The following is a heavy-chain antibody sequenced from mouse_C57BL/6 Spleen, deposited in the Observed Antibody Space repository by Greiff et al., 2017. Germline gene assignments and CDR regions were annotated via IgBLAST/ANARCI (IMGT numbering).Heavy chain of an antibody. J-gene: IGHJ2*01. CDR1: GYAFTNYL. D-gene: IGHD3-3*01. CDR2: INPGSGGT. Sequence: VKLQQSGAELVRPGTSVKVSCKASGYAFTNYLIEWVKQRPGQGLEWIGVINPGSGGTNYNEKFKGKATLTAAKSSSTAYMQLSSLTSEDSAVYFCARWPLGGYFDYWGQGTTLTVSS. V-gene: IGHV1-54*01. CDR3: ARWPLGGYFDY.